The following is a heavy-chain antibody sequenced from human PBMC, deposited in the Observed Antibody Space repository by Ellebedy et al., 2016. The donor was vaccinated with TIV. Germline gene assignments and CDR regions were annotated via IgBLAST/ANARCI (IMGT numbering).Heavy chain of an antibody. CDR2: IYLGDSDT. Sequence: GESLKISCKGSGYRFISYWIGWVRQMPGKGLELMGIIYLGDSDTRYSPSFQGQVTISADKSISTAYLQWSSLKASDTAMYYCARNPDNWFDPWGQGTLVTVSS. J-gene: IGHJ5*02. CDR1: GYRFISYW. CDR3: ARNPDNWFDP. V-gene: IGHV5-51*01.